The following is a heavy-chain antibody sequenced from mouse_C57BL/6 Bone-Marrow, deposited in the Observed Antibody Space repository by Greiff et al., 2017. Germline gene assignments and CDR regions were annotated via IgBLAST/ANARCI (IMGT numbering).Heavy chain of an antibody. Sequence: VQLQQSGPELVKPGASVKISCKASGYAFSSSWMNWVKQRPGKGLEWIGRIYPGDGDTNSNRKFKGKATLTADKSSSTAYMHLSSLTSEDSAVYFCARTGYYFDYWGQGTTLTVSS. J-gene: IGHJ2*01. D-gene: IGHD4-1*01. CDR1: GYAFSSSW. CDR2: IYPGDGDT. CDR3: ARTGYYFDY. V-gene: IGHV1-82*01.